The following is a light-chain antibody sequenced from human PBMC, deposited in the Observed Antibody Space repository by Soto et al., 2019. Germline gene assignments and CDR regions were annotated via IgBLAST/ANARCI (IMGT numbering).Light chain of an antibody. V-gene: IGLV2-14*01. Sequence: QDALSQPASVSGSPGRSITISCTGTSIDVGGYNYVSWYQQHPGKAPKLMIYDVSNRPSGFSNRFSGSKSGNTASLTISGLQAEDEADYYCSSYTSSSTPYVFGTGTKVTVL. CDR3: SSYTSSSTPYV. J-gene: IGLJ1*01. CDR1: SIDVGGYNY. CDR2: DVS.